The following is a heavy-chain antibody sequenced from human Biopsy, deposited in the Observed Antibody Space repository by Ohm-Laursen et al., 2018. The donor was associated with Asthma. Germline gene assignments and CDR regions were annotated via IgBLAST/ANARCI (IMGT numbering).Heavy chain of an antibody. J-gene: IGHJ4*02. CDR3: ARIPRRSGSYFVDY. CDR2: IHHSGTS. CDR1: GDSITSGGCC. D-gene: IGHD3-22*01. Sequence: SDILSLTCPVSGDSITSGGCCWNWIRQHPEKGLEWIGYIHHSGTSYFNPSLKSRVSSSRDTSKNQFSLRLSSVTAADTAMYYCARIPRRSGSYFVDYWGQGTLVTVSS. V-gene: IGHV4-31*03.